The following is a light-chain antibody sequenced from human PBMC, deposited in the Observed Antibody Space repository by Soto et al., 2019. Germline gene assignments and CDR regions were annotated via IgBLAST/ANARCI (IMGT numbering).Light chain of an antibody. Sequence: DIQMTQSPSSLSASVGDRVTITCQASQDINNYLNWYQQKPGKATKLLIYDASNLESGVPSRVSGRGYGTDFTFTISSLQPEDIATYYCQQYDKVPLTFGGGTKVEI. CDR3: QQYDKVPLT. V-gene: IGKV1-33*01. CDR1: QDINNY. J-gene: IGKJ4*01. CDR2: DAS.